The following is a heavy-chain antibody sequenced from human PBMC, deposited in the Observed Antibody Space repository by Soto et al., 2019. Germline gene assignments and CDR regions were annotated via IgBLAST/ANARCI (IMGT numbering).Heavy chain of an antibody. V-gene: IGHV3-21*01. Sequence: GSLRLSCAASGFTFSSYSMNWVRQAPGKGLEWVSSISSSSSYIYYADSVKGRFTISGDNAKNSLYLQMNSLRAEDTVLYYCAREESTIVRGVFGGNWFDPWGQGTLFTVS. D-gene: IGHD3-10*01. CDR2: ISSSSSYI. J-gene: IGHJ5*02. CDR1: GFTFSSYS. CDR3: AREESTIVRGVFGGNWFDP.